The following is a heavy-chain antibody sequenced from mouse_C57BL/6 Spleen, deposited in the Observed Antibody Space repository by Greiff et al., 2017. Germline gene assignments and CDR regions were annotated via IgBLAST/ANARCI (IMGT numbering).Heavy chain of an antibody. J-gene: IGHJ2*01. CDR2: IDPSDSYT. Sequence: QVQLQQPGAELVMPGASVKLSCKASGYTFTSYWMHWVKQRPGQGLEWIGEIDPSDSYTNYNQKFKGKSTLTVDTSSSTAYMQLGSLTSEDSAVYYCASGGTQLGRSTTFDYWGQGTTLTVSS. D-gene: IGHD4-1*02. CDR3: ASGGTQLGRSTTFDY. CDR1: GYTFTSYW. V-gene: IGHV1-69*01.